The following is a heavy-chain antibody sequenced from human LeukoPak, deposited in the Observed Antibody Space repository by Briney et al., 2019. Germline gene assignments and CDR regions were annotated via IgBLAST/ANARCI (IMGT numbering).Heavy chain of an antibody. Sequence: ASVKVSCKASGYTFTSYDINWERQATGQGLEWMGWMNPNSGNTGYAQKFQGRFTMTWDTSITTAYMELSSLRSEDTAVYYCAREYRHQPDWGQGTLVTVSS. CDR1: GYTFTSYD. D-gene: IGHD5-12*01. J-gene: IGHJ4*02. CDR3: AREYRHQPD. CDR2: MNPNSGNT. V-gene: IGHV1-8*01.